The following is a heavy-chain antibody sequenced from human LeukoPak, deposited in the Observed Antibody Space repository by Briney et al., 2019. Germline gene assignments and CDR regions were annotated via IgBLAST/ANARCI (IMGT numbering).Heavy chain of an antibody. D-gene: IGHD2-21*02. CDR1: GFTFSSYA. CDR2: ISANSGST. Sequence: PGGSLRLSSAASGFTFSSYAMTCVRRAPGKGLEWVSAISANSGSTYYAESVRGRFTISRDNSKNTLDLQMSSLRAEDTAIYYCAKYCYSGDSPFDYWGQGTLVTVSS. V-gene: IGHV3-23*01. CDR3: AKYCYSGDSPFDY. J-gene: IGHJ4*02.